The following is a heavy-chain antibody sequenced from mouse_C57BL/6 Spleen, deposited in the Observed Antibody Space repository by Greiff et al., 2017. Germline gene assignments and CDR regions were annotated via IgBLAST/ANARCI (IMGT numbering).Heavy chain of an antibody. V-gene: IGHV1-64*01. D-gene: IGHD1-1*01. CDR3: ARDPVVAHWYFDV. J-gene: IGHJ1*03. CDR2: IHPNSGST. CDR1: GYTFTSYW. Sequence: QVQLKQPGAELVKPGASVKLSCKASGYTFTSYWMHWVKQRPGQGLEWIGMIHPNSGSTNYNEKFKSKATLTVDKSSSTAYMQLSSLTSEDSAVYYCARDPVVAHWYFDVWGTGTTVTVSS.